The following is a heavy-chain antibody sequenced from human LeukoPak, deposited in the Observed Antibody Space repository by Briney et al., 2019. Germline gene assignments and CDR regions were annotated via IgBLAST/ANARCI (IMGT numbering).Heavy chain of an antibody. CDR1: GFTFSSYS. D-gene: IGHD6-13*01. Sequence: GGSLRLSCAASGFTFSSYSMDWVRQAPGKGLEWVSSISSSSSYIYYADSVKGRFTISRDNAKNSLYLQMNSLRAEDTAVYYCARDLGIANIDPWGQGTLVTVSS. CDR3: ARDLGIANIDP. J-gene: IGHJ5*02. CDR2: ISSSSSYI. V-gene: IGHV3-21*01.